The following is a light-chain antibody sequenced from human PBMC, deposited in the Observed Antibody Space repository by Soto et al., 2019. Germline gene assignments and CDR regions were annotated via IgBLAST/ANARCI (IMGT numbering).Light chain of an antibody. CDR3: CSYAGSSTYV. J-gene: IGLJ1*01. V-gene: IGLV2-23*02. CDR1: SSDVGSYNL. Sequence: QPVLTQPASVSGSPGQSIPISCTGTSSDVGSYNLVSWYQQHPGKAPKLMIYEVSKRPSGVSNRFSGSKSGNTASLTISGLQAEDEADYYCCSYAGSSTYVFGTGTKLTVL. CDR2: EVS.